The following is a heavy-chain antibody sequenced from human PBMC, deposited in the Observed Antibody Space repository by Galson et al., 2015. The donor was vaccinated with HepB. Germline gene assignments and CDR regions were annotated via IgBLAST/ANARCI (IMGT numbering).Heavy chain of an antibody. Sequence: PSLVKPTQTLTLTCTFSGFSLSTSGMCVSWISQPPGKALEWPARIDWDDDKYYSTSLKTRLTSSKDTSKNQVVLTMTNMDPVDTATYYCARTYYYGSGAIRAYYYYGMDVWGQGTTVTVSS. D-gene: IGHD3-10*01. CDR3: ARTYYYGSGAIRAYYYYGMDV. CDR2: IDWDDDK. J-gene: IGHJ6*02. CDR1: GFSLSTSGMC. V-gene: IGHV2-70*11.